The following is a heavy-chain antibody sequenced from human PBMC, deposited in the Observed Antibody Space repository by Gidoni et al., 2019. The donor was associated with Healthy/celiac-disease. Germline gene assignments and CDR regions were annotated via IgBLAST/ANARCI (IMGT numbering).Heavy chain of an antibody. V-gene: IGHV4-34*01. CDR3: ARTTVTTHDAFDI. CDR1: GRSFSGYY. D-gene: IGHD4-17*01. Sequence: QVQLQQWGAGLLKPSETMSLTCAVYGRSFSGYYWSWIRQPPGKGLEWIGEINHSGSTNYNPSLKRRVTISVDTSKNQFSLKLSSVTAADTAVYYCARTTVTTHDAFDIWGQGTMVTVSS. CDR2: INHSGST. J-gene: IGHJ3*02.